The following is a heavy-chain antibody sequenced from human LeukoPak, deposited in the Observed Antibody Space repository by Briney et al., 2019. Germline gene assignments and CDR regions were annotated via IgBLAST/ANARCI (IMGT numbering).Heavy chain of an antibody. D-gene: IGHD6-19*01. CDR3: ARLAFLGIAVADEQNDY. CDR1: GGSISSSSYY. Sequence: SETLSLTCTVSGGSISSSSYYWGWIRQPPGKGLEWIGSIYYSGSTYYNPSLKSRVTISVDTSKNQFSLKLSSVTAADTAVYYCARLAFLGIAVADEQNDYWGQGTLVTVSS. V-gene: IGHV4-39*01. J-gene: IGHJ4*02. CDR2: IYYSGST.